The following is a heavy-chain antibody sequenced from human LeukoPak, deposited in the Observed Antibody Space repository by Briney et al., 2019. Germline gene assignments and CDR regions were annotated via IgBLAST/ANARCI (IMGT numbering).Heavy chain of an antibody. CDR2: ISSSGSTI. J-gene: IGHJ2*01. D-gene: IGHD3-10*01. CDR1: GFTFSDYY. Sequence: GGSLRLSCAAPGFTFSDYYMSWIRQAPGKGLEWVSYISSSGSTIYQADSVKGRFTISRDNAKNSLYLQMNSLRAEDTAVYYCARDRYGSGSYYNWYFDLWGRGTLVTVSS. CDR3: ARDRYGSGSYYNWYFDL. V-gene: IGHV3-11*01.